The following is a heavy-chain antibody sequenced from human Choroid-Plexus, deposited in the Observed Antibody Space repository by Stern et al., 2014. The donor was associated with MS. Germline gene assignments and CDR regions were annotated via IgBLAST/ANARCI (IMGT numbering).Heavy chain of an antibody. V-gene: IGHV1-46*01. CDR2: INPSGDSA. D-gene: IGHD3/OR15-3a*01. CDR1: GYIFTSHY. Sequence: VQLVESGAEVKKPGASVKVSCKASGYIFTSHYMHWVRQAPGQGLEWVGIINPSGDSASYAQKFQGRVTMTRDTSTSTLYMELSSLRSEDTAVYYCASGTGSKRPAGNYWGQGTLVTVSS. CDR3: ASGTGSKRPAGNY. J-gene: IGHJ4*02.